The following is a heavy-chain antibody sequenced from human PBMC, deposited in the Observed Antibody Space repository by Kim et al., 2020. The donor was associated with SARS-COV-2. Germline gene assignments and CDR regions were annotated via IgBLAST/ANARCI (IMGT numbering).Heavy chain of an antibody. CDR1: GFTFSNYF. V-gene: IGHV3-23*01. CDR2: ISPSGDAK. CDR3: AHGGNDYAY. D-gene: IGHD1-26*01. Sequence: GGSLRLSCVASGFTFSNYFMTWVRQAPGKGLECISSISPSGDAKYYTDSVKGRFTISRDNSANTLFLQMNSLRVEDTGVYICAHGGNDYAYWGHGTLVTV. J-gene: IGHJ1*01.